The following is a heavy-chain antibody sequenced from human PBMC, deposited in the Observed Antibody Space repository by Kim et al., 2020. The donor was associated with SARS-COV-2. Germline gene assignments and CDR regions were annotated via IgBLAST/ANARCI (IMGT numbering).Heavy chain of an antibody. Sequence: ASVKVSCKASGYTFTSYDINWVRQATGQGLEWMGWMNPNSGNTGYAQKFQGRVTMTRNTSISTAYMELSSLRSEDTAVYYCARGGLELHDYYYYMDVWGKGTTVTVS. J-gene: IGHJ6*03. V-gene: IGHV1-8*01. CDR2: MNPNSGNT. CDR1: GYTFTSYD. D-gene: IGHD1-7*01. CDR3: ARGGLELHDYYYYMDV.